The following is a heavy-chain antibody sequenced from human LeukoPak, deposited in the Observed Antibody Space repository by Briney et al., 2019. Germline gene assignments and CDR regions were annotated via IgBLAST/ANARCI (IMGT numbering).Heavy chain of an antibody. V-gene: IGHV3-23*01. D-gene: IGHD6-13*01. Sequence: QTGGSLRLSCAASGFTFSSYAMSWVRQAPGKGLEWVSSISGSGGSTYYADSVKGRFTISRDNSKNTLYLQLNSLRAEDTAVYYCAKEEAAAGYFDYWGQGTLVTVSS. CDR2: ISGSGGST. CDR3: AKEEAAAGYFDY. J-gene: IGHJ4*02. CDR1: GFTFSSYA.